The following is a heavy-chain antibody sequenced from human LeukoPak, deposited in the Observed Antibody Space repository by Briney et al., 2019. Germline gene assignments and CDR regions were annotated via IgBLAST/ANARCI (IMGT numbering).Heavy chain of an antibody. D-gene: IGHD3-22*01. CDR2: IYYSGST. J-gene: IGHJ4*02. V-gene: IGHV4-59*01. CDR3: ARANYDSSGYYSYFDY. CDR1: GGSISSYY. Sequence: SETLSLTCTVSGGSISSYYWSWIRQPPGKGLEWIGYIYYSGSTNYNPSLKSRVTISVDTSKNQFSLKLSSVTAADTAVYYCARANYDSSGYYSYFDYWGQGTLVTVSS.